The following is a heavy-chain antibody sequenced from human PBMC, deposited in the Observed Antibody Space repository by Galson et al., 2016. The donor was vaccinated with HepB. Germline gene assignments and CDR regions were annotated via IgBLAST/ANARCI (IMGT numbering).Heavy chain of an antibody. CDR1: GGSLSNNF. V-gene: IGHV4-34*01. CDR2: IHHTGDT. Sequence: TLSLTCSVYGGSLSNNFWSWLRQPPGKGLEWIGEIHHTGDTNHNSSLKSRVTMSVDTSKNQFSLKLNSVTAADTAVYYCASGKRPRQWLITKWFDPWGQGTPVTVSA. CDR3: ASGKRPRQWLITKWFDP. D-gene: IGHD6-19*01. J-gene: IGHJ5*02.